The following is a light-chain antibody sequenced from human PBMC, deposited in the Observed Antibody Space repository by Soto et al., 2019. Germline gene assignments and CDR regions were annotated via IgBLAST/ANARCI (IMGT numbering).Light chain of an antibody. CDR2: DAS. Sequence: DIQMTQSRSTLSSSLGDRVAITCRASQSISSWLAWYQQKPGKAPKLLIYDASSLESGVPSRFSGSGSGTEFTLTISSLQPDDFATYYCQNYNSYSEAFGQGTKVDIK. V-gene: IGKV1-5*01. CDR1: QSISSW. J-gene: IGKJ1*01. CDR3: QNYNSYSEA.